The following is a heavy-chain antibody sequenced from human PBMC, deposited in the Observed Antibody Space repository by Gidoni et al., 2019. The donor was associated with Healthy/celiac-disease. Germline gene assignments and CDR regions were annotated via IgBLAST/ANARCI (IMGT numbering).Heavy chain of an antibody. J-gene: IGHJ4*01. D-gene: IGHD5-18*01. CDR3: AIGERAYTYGFLFDY. V-gene: IGHV4-34*01. CDR1: GGSFSGYY. Sequence: QVQLQQWGAGLLKPSETLSLTCAVDGGSFSGYYWSWIRQPPGKGMEWIGEINHSGSTNDNPSLKSRVTISVDTSKNQFSLKLRSVTAADTAVYYCAIGERAYTYGFLFDYWGQGTLVTVSS. CDR2: INHSGST.